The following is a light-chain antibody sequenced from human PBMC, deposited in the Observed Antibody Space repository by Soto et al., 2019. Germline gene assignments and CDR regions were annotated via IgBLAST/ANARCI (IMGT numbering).Light chain of an antibody. CDR1: QSISTS. V-gene: IGKV1-5*03. CDR3: QQYAAHSQVT. Sequence: DIQMTQSPSTVSASVGDRVAITCRASQSISTSLAWYQQKPGKAPRLLIYRASSLEEGVASRFSGSGSGTAFTLTIGGLQPDDFATYYCQQYAAHSQVTFGQGTKLEI. J-gene: IGKJ2*01. CDR2: RAS.